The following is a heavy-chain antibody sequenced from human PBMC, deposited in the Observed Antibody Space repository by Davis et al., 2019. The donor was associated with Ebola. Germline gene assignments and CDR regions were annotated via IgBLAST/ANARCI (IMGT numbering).Heavy chain of an antibody. CDR1: GGSISSGGYS. J-gene: IGHJ4*02. CDR2: IYYSGST. D-gene: IGHD5-18*01. V-gene: IGHV4-30-4*07. Sequence: MPSETLSLTCAVSGGSISSGGYSWSWIRQPPGKGLEWIGSIYYSGSTYYNPSLKSRVTISVDTSKNQFSLKLTSVTDADTAVYYCARIPRGYSYGTIDYWGQGTLVTVSS. CDR3: ARIPRGYSYGTIDY.